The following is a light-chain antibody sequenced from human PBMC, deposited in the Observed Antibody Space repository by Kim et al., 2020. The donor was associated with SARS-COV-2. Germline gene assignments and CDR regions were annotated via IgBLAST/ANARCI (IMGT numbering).Light chain of an antibody. Sequence: QLVLTQPPSVSGAPGQRVTISCTGSNSNIGAGYDVQWYQQLPGTAPKLLIYGNNNRPSGVPDRFSGSKSGTSASLAITGLQAEDEADYYCQSFDSSLSALFGGGTQLTVL. V-gene: IGLV1-40*01. CDR1: NSNIGAGYD. CDR3: QSFDSSLSAL. CDR2: GNN. J-gene: IGLJ3*02.